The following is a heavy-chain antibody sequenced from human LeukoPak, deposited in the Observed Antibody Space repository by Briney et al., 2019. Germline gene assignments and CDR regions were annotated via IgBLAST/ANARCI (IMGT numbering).Heavy chain of an antibody. CDR2: ISGSGDNT. J-gene: IGHJ4*02. CDR1: GFTFSSYA. CDR3: AKWKYSNSGIDDY. Sequence: GGPLRLSCAASGFTFSSYAMSWVRQVPGKGLEWVSVISGSGDNTYYADSVKGRFTISRDNSKNMLYLQMNSLRAEDTAVYYCAKWKYSNSGIDDYWGQGTLVTVSS. D-gene: IGHD6-6*01. V-gene: IGHV3-23*01.